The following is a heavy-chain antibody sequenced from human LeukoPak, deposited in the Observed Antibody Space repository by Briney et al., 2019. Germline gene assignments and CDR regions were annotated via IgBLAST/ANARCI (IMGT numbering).Heavy chain of an antibody. V-gene: IGHV1-69*13. CDR1: GGTFSSYA. CDR2: IIPIFGTA. D-gene: IGHD3-9*01. J-gene: IGHJ5*02. Sequence: SVKVSCKASGGTFSSYAISWVRQAPGQGLEWMGGIIPIFGTANYAQKFQGRVTITADESTSTAYMEPSSLRSDDTAVYYCARDLTRRPLDPWGQGTLVTVSS. CDR3: ARDLTRRPLDP.